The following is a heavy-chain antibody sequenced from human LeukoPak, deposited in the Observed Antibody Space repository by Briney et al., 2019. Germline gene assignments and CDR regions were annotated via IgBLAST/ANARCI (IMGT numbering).Heavy chain of an antibody. Sequence: ASVRVSCKASGYTFTNYDINWVRQATGQGLEWMGWVNPKSGYTGYAQKFQGRVTISRDTSISTAYMELSSLRSEDTAVYYCARAGSSGRWGQGTLVTVSS. CDR3: ARAGSSGR. V-gene: IGHV1-8*01. J-gene: IGHJ4*02. CDR2: VNPKSGYT. D-gene: IGHD2-15*01. CDR1: GYTFTNYD.